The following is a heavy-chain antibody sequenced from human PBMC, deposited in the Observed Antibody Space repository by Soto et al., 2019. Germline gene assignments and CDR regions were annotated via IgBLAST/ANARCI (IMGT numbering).Heavy chain of an antibody. CDR2: IIPIFGTA. V-gene: IGHV1-69*01. D-gene: IGHD3-22*01. CDR3: ARVRGEDSSGYYYLFDY. Sequence: QVQLVQSGAEVKKPGSSVKVSCKASGGTFSSYAISWVRQAPGQGLEWMGGIIPIFGTANYAQKFQGRVTITAGESTSTDYMELSSRRSEDTAVYYCARVRGEDSSGYYYLFDYWGQGTLVTVSS. J-gene: IGHJ4*02. CDR1: GGTFSSYA.